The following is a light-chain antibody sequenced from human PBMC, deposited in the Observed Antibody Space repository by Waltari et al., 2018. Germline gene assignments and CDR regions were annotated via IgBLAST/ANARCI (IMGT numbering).Light chain of an antibody. CDR2: EVS. V-gene: IGLV2-14*01. Sequence: QSALTQPASRSGSPGQSITISCTGTSSDVGGYNYVSWYQQHPGKAPKLMIYEVSNRPSGVSNRFSGSKSGNTASLTISGLQAEDEADYYCSSYTSSSTVVFGGGTKLTVL. CDR1: SSDVGGYNY. J-gene: IGLJ2*01. CDR3: SSYTSSSTVV.